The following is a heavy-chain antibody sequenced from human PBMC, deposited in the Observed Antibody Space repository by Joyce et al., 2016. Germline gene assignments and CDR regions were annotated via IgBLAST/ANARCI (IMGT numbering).Heavy chain of an antibody. J-gene: IGHJ3*02. D-gene: IGHD2-2*01. Sequence: QVQLVESGGGVVQPGMSLRLSCAASGFTFSIYGMHWGRQAPGKGLEWVAVISYDGSNKHYRDPVKGRFTISRDNSKNTLYLQMNDLRAEDTAVYYCAKFFMSATPSPNDAFDIWGQGTMVTVSS. V-gene: IGHV3-30*18. CDR3: AKFFMSATPSPNDAFDI. CDR2: ISYDGSNK. CDR1: GFTFSIYG.